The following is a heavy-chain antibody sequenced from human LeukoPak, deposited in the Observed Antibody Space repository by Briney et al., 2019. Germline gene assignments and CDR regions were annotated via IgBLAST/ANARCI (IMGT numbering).Heavy chain of an antibody. CDR2: ISSSSSYI. Sequence: GGSLRLSCAASGFTFSSYSMNWVRQAPGKGLEWVSSISSSSSYIYYADSVKGRFTISRDNAKNSLYLQMNSLRAEDTAVYYCASVGYCSGGSCYYFDYWGQGTLVTVSS. V-gene: IGHV3-21*01. D-gene: IGHD2-15*01. CDR1: GFTFSSYS. J-gene: IGHJ4*02. CDR3: ASVGYCSGGSCYYFDY.